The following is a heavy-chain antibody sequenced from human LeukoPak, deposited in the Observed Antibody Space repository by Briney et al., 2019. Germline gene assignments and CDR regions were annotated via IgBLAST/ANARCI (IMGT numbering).Heavy chain of an antibody. CDR1: GYSISSGYY. CDR3: ARRNTMVRGVIPQRGRYDY. Sequence: SETLSLTCAVSGYSISSGYYWGWIRQPPGKGLEWIGSIYHSGSTYYNPSLKSRVTISVDTSKNQFSLKLSSVTAADTAVYYCARRNTMVRGVIPQRGRYDYWGQGTLVTVSS. V-gene: IGHV4-38-2*01. D-gene: IGHD3-10*01. J-gene: IGHJ4*02. CDR2: IYHSGST.